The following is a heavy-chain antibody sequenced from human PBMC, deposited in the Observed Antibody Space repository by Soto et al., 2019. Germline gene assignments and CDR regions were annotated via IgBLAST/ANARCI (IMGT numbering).Heavy chain of an antibody. V-gene: IGHV3-23*01. D-gene: IGHD3-22*01. CDR2: ISGSGGST. CDR1: GFTFSSYA. CDR3: AKLKVGSGYPSPFDY. Sequence: XESLRLSCAASGFTFSSYAMSWVRQAPGKGLEWVSAISGSGGSTYYADSVKGRFTISRDNSKNTLYLQMNSLRAEDTAVYYCAKLKVGSGYPSPFDYWGQGTLVTVSS. J-gene: IGHJ4*02.